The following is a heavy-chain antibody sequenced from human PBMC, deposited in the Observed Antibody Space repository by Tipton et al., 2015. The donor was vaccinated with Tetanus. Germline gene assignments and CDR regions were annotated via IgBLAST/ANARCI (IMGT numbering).Heavy chain of an antibody. CDR2: VNQSGST. J-gene: IGHJ6*02. Sequence: GLVKPSETLSLTCGVSDGSFNAYYWSWIRQTPGKGLEWIGEVNQSGSTKYNPSFNSRAAISVDTSKNQFSLKLNSVTAADTAMYYCVTVNFPNYYHYGMDVWGQGTTVTVSS. CDR1: DGSFNAYY. D-gene: IGHD1-1*01. V-gene: IGHV4-34*01. CDR3: VTVNFPNYYHYGMDV.